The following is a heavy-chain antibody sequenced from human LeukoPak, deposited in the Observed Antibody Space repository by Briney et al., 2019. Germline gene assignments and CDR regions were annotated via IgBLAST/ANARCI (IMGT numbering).Heavy chain of an antibody. Sequence: GGSLRLSCAASGFTFSSYWMSWVRQAPGNGLEWVANIKQDGSEKYYVDSVKGRFTISRDNAKNSLYLQMNSLRAEDTAVYYCARVKVGYSYGYRPLDYWGQGTLVTVSS. CDR3: ARVKVGYSYGYRPLDY. V-gene: IGHV3-7*01. D-gene: IGHD5-18*01. J-gene: IGHJ4*02. CDR2: IKQDGSEK. CDR1: GFTFSSYW.